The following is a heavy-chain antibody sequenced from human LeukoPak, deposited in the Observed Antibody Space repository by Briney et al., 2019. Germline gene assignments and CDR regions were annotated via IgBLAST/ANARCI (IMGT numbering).Heavy chain of an antibody. J-gene: IGHJ6*02. V-gene: IGHV4-34*01. CDR2: INHSGST. D-gene: IGHD6-13*01. CDR3: AREDRSSSSSWYYYGMDV. CDR1: GGSFSGYY. Sequence: SETLSLTCAVYGGSFSGYYWSRIRQPPGKGLEWIGEINHSGSTNYNPSLKSRVTMSVDTSKNQFSLKLSSVTAADTAVYYCAREDRSSSSSWYYYGMDVWGQGTTVTVSS.